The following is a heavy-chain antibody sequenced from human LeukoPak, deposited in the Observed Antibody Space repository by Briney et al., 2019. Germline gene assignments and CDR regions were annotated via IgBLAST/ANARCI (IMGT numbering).Heavy chain of an antibody. V-gene: IGHV3-7*01. Sequence: GGSLRLSCAASGFTFSSYWMSWVRQAPGKGLEWVANIKQDGSEKYYVDSVKGRFTISRDNAKNSLYLQMNSLRAEDTAVYYCARDREDYYDSSGYTNDIWGQGTMVTVSS. D-gene: IGHD3-22*01. CDR3: ARDREDYYDSSGYTNDI. CDR2: IKQDGSEK. J-gene: IGHJ3*02. CDR1: GFTFSSYW.